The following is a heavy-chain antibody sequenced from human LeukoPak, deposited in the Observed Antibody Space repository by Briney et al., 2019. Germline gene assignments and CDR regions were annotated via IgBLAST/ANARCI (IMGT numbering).Heavy chain of an antibody. CDR1: GYTFTSYY. J-gene: IGHJ4*02. V-gene: IGHV1-46*01. Sequence: ASVKVSCKASGYTFTSYYMHWVRQAPGQGLEWMGIINPSGGSTSYAQKFQGRVTMTRDTSTSTVYMELSSLRSEDTAVYYCARPSRDYDILTGYLYYWGQGTLVTVSS. CDR2: INPSGGST. CDR3: ARPSRDYDILTGYLYY. D-gene: IGHD3-9*01.